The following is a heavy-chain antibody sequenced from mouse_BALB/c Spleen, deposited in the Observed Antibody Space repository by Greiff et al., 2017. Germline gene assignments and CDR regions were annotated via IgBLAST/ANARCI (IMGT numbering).Heavy chain of an antibody. CDR1: GYSITSDYA. CDR2: ISYSGST. D-gene: IGHD1-1*01. CDR3: ARSFITTVVEYYFDY. Sequence: EVQGVESGPGLVKPSQSLSLTCTVTGYSITSDYAWNWIRQFPGNKLEWMGYISYSGSTSYNPSLKSRISITRDTSKNQFFLQLNSVTTEDTATYYCARSFITTVVEYYFDYWGQGTTLTVSS. J-gene: IGHJ2*01. V-gene: IGHV3-2*02.